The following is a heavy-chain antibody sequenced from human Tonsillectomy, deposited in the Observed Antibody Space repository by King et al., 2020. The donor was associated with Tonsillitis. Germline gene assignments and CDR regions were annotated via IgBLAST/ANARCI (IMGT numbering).Heavy chain of an antibody. J-gene: IGHJ5*02. D-gene: IGHD3-10*01. V-gene: IGHV3-64D*06. CDR2: MSSTGGST. Sequence: VQLVESGGGLVQPGGSLRLSCSATGFTFSNYAMHWFRQAPGKGLEYVSAMSSTGGSTYYAYSVNGRFTISRDNSKNTLYLQLSSLRAEDTAVYHCAKDIWLDYYGSGPDFAERNWFDPGGQGTLVTVSS. CDR3: AKDIWLDYYGSGPDFAERNWFDP. CDR1: GFTFSNYA.